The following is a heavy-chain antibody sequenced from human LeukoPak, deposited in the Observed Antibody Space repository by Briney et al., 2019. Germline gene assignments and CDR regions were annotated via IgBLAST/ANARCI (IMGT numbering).Heavy chain of an antibody. Sequence: GGSLRLSCAASGFIFSDFDMSWVRQAPGKGLEWVSAISHSGCSTYYADSVKGRFTISRDNSKNTLYLEMNSLRADDTAVYYCAKAVAVALDYWGQGTLVTVSS. CDR1: GFIFSDFD. J-gene: IGHJ4*02. D-gene: IGHD6-19*01. CDR3: AKAVAVALDY. V-gene: IGHV3-23*01. CDR2: ISHSGCST.